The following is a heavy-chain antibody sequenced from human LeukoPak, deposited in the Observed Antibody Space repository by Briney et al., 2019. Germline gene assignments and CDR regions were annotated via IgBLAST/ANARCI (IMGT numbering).Heavy chain of an antibody. J-gene: IGHJ6*03. CDR1: GFTFSRHW. CDR2: IDNDGRSS. D-gene: IGHD5-18*01. Sequence: GGSLRLSCAASGFTFSRHWMHWVRQTPGRGLVWVSRIDNDGRSSTYADSVKGRFTISRDSAKNTVYLQMTSLTDDDTGVYYCARGGVGSSGYVDYYYYYMDVWGRGTTVTV. CDR3: ARGGVGSSGYVDYYYYYMDV. V-gene: IGHV3-74*01.